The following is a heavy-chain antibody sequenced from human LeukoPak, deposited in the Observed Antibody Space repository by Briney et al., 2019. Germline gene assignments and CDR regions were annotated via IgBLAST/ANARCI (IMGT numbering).Heavy chain of an antibody. D-gene: IGHD3-22*01. Sequence: ASVKVSCKASGYTFTSYDINWVRQATGQGLEWMGWMSPNSGNTGYAQKFQGRGTMTRDTSISTAYMELSRLRSDDTAVYYCARGPTPGYYYDSSGYYYGAHDAFDIWGQGTMVTVSS. CDR1: GYTFTSYD. V-gene: IGHV1-8*01. CDR3: ARGPTPGYYYDSSGYYYGAHDAFDI. J-gene: IGHJ3*02. CDR2: MSPNSGNT.